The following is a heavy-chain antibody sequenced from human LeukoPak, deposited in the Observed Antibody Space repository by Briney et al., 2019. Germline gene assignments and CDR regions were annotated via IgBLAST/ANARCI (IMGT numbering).Heavy chain of an antibody. CDR1: GFTFSNYS. CDR3: AKGRGTTVTAAANY. D-gene: IGHD4-17*01. Sequence: PGGSLRLSCAASGFTFSNYSMSWVRQAPGKGLEWVSTISGAGGTTYYADSVKGRFTISRDNSKNTLFLQFNSLRAVDTAVYYCAKGRGTTVTAAANYWGQGTLVTVSS. J-gene: IGHJ4*02. CDR2: ISGAGGTT. V-gene: IGHV3-23*01.